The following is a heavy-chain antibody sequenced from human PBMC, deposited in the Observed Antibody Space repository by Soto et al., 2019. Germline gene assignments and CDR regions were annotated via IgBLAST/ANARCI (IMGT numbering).Heavy chain of an antibody. CDR1: GGSISSYY. V-gene: IGHV4-59*01. CDR3: ARGSGYYYDSSTFQH. Sequence: PSETLSLTCTVSGGSISSYYWSWIRQPPGKGLEWIGYIYYSGSTNYNPSLKSRVTISVDTSKNQFSLKLSSVTAADTAVYYCARGSGYYYDSSTFQHWDQGTLVTVSS. CDR2: IYYSGST. D-gene: IGHD3-22*01. J-gene: IGHJ1*01.